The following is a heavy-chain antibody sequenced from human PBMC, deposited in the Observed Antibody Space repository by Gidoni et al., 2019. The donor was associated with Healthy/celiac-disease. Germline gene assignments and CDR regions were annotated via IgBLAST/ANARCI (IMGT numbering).Heavy chain of an antibody. V-gene: IGHV3-33*01. Sequence: GESGGGVVQPGRSLRLSCAASGFTFSSYGMHWVRQAPGKGLEWVAVIWYDGSNKYYADSVKGRFTISRDNSKNTLYLQMNSLSAEDTAVYYCARDSATVTTGIFDYWGQGTRVTVSS. J-gene: IGHJ4*02. CDR3: ARDSATVTTGIFDY. D-gene: IGHD4-4*01. CDR2: IWYDGSNK. CDR1: GFTFSSYG.